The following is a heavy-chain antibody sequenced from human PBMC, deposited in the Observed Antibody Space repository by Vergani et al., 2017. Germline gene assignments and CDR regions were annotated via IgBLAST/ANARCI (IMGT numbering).Heavy chain of an antibody. D-gene: IGHD3-10*01. V-gene: IGHV7-4-1*02. Sequence: QVQLVQSGSELKKPGASVKVSCKASGYTFTTYAMNWVRQAPGQGLEWMGWINTNTGNPTYAPGFTGRFVFSLDNSVSTTYLHISSLEPEDTAVYYCAREPRGREAPGGRFEYWGQGTLVTVSS. CDR1: GYTFTTYA. CDR3: AREPRGREAPGGRFEY. J-gene: IGHJ4*02. CDR2: INTNTGNP.